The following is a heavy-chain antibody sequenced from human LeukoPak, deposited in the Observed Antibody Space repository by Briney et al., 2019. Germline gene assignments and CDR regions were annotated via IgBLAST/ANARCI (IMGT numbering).Heavy chain of an antibody. CDR3: ARSDPYCGGDCHDY. V-gene: IGHV3-66*01. J-gene: IGHJ4*02. CDR2: IYSRDST. D-gene: IGHD2-21*02. CDR1: GFTFSSYS. Sequence: PGGSLRLSCAASGFTFSSYSMNWVRQAPGKGLEWVSVIYSRDSTYYADSVKGRFTISRDNSKNTLYLQMNSLRAEDTAVYYCARSDPYCGGDCHDYWGQGTLVTVSS.